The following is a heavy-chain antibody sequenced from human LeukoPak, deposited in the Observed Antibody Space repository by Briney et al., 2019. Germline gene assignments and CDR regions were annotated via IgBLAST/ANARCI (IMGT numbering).Heavy chain of an antibody. V-gene: IGHV4-59*01. J-gene: IGHJ5*02. CDR1: GGSISSYY. Sequence: PSETLSLTCTVSGGSISSYYWSWIRQPPGKGLEWIGYIYYSGSTNYNPSLKSRVTISVDASKNQFSLKLSSVTAADTAVYYCASRGSGSFNWFDPWGQGTLVTVSS. CDR2: IYYSGST. D-gene: IGHD3-10*01. CDR3: ASRGSGSFNWFDP.